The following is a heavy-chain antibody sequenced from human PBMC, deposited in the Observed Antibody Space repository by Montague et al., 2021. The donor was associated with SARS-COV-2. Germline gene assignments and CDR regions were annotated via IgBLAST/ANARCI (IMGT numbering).Heavy chain of an antibody. CDR1: GGSFSGYY. V-gene: IGHV4-34*01. CDR2: INHSGTT. Sequence: SGTLSLTCAVYGGSFSGYYWTWIRQSPGKGLEWIAEINHSGTTNYNFNPSLRSRVTISVDTSKSHFSLKLSSVTAADTGVYYCARWDPQTLTLIGFRGKSASDYWGQGTLVTVSS. D-gene: IGHD4-23*01. J-gene: IGHJ4*02. CDR3: ARWDPQTLTLIGFRGKSASDY.